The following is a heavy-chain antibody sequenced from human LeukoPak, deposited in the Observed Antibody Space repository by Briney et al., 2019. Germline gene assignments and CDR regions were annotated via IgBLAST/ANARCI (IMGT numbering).Heavy chain of an antibody. CDR3: ARDREMATNPYYFDY. CDR1: GFTFSSYG. CDR2: ISYDGSNK. J-gene: IGHJ4*02. Sequence: GGSLRLSCAASGFTFSSYGMHWVRQAPGKGLEWVAVISYDGSNKYYADSVRGRFTISRDNSKNTLYLQMNSLRAEDTAVYYCARDREMATNPYYFDYWGQGTLVTVSS. V-gene: IGHV3-30*03. D-gene: IGHD5-24*01.